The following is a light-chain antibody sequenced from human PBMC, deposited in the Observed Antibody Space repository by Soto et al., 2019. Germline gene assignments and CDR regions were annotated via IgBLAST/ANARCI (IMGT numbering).Light chain of an antibody. J-gene: IGLJ1*01. CDR2: DVR. CDR3: CSYAGSCTLV. Sequence: QSALTQPRSVSGSPGQSVTISCTGTSSDVGGYNYVSWYQQHPGKAPKLMIYDVRKRPSGVPDRFSGSKSGNTASLTISGLQAEDEADYYCCSYAGSCTLVFGTGTKLTVL. V-gene: IGLV2-11*01. CDR1: SSDVGGYNY.